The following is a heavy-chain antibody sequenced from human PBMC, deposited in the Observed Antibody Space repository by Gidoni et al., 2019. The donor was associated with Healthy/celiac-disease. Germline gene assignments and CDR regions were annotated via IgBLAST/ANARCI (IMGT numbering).Heavy chain of an antibody. J-gene: IGHJ4*02. D-gene: IGHD3-22*01. V-gene: IGHV4-39*01. Sequence: QLQLQESGPGLVKPSETLSLTCTVSGGSISSSSYYWGWIRQPPGKGLEWIGSIYYSGSTYYNPSLKSRVTISVDTSKNQFSLKLSSVTAADTAVYYCARRYYDSSGYYYLHFDYWGQGTLVTVSS. CDR3: ARRYYDSSGYYYLHFDY. CDR1: GGSISSSSYY. CDR2: IYYSGST.